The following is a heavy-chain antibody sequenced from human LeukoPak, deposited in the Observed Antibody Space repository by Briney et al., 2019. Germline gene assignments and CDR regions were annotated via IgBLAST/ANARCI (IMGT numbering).Heavy chain of an antibody. CDR3: ARGVHTMVRGVFPADY. Sequence: ASVRVSCKASGYPFSAHFLNWVRQAPGQGLEWMGWMNPNSGNTGYAQKFQGRVTMTRNTSISTAYMELSSLRSEDTAVYYCARGVHTMVRGVFPADYWGQGTLVTVSS. V-gene: IGHV1-8*02. J-gene: IGHJ4*02. CDR1: GYPFSAHF. D-gene: IGHD3-10*01. CDR2: MNPNSGNT.